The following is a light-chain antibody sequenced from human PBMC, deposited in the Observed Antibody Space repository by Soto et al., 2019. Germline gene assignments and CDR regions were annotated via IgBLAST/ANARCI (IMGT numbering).Light chain of an antibody. Sequence: QPVLTQPPSTSASLGASVTLTCTLSSGDSNYKVDWYQQRPGKGPRFVVRVSPSGIVGSKGDGIPDRFSVLGSGLNRYLTIKNIQQEDESDYYCGADHGTGSNFVYVFGTGTKLTVL. J-gene: IGLJ1*01. CDR1: SGDSNYK. CDR3: GADHGTGSNFVYV. V-gene: IGLV9-49*03. CDR2: VSPSGIVG.